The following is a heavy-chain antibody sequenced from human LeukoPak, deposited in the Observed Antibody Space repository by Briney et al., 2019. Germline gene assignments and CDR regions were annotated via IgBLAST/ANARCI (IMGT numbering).Heavy chain of an antibody. J-gene: IGHJ4*02. V-gene: IGHV4-31*03. CDR2: IYYSGST. CDR3: ARVGGSYYKEFDY. CDR1: GGSISGSDSY. Sequence: SETLSLTCTVSGGSISGSDSYWSWIRQHPGKGLEWIGSIYYSGSTYYSPSLKSRVTVSVDTSKNQYYLKLSSVTAADTAVYYCARVGGSYYKEFDYWGQGTLVTVSS. D-gene: IGHD1-26*01.